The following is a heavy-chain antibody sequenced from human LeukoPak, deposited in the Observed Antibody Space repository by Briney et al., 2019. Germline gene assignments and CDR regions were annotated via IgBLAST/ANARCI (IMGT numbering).Heavy chain of an antibody. CDR3: ARGPPNWGYDY. CDR1: GYTFTSYD. Sequence: ASVKVSCKASGYTFTSYDFNRVRQATGQRPEWMGWMCPNSGDTGYAQKFQDRVTMTRNTSISTAYMELSSLRSDDTAVYYCARGPPNWGYDYWGPGTLVTVSS. D-gene: IGHD7-27*01. CDR2: MCPNSGDT. J-gene: IGHJ4*02. V-gene: IGHV1-8*01.